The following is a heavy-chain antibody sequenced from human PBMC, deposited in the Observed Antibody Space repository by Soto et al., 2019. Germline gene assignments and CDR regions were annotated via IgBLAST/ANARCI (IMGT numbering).Heavy chain of an antibody. CDR2: ISGSGTTI. CDR3: AGDVHYYTSDY. CDR1: GFSFSDHY. Sequence: QVQLVASGGGLVKPGGSLRLSCGASGFSFSDHYMTWIRQAPGKGLEWVSYISGSGTTIYYTDSVKGRFTVSRDNAKNSVYLQMNSLRVEDTAVYYCAGDVHYYTSDYWGQGTLVTVSS. D-gene: IGHD3-10*01. V-gene: IGHV3-11*01. J-gene: IGHJ4*02.